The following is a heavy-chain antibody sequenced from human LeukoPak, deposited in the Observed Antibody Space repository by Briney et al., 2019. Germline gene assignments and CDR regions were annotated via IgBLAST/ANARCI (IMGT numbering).Heavy chain of an antibody. Sequence: PGGSLRLSCAASGFTFDDYGMSWVRQAPGKGLEWVSGINWNGGSTGYADSVKGRFTISRDNAKNSLYLQMNSLRAEDTALYHCAREGRPGELDAFDIWGQGTMVTVSS. V-gene: IGHV3-20*01. J-gene: IGHJ3*02. CDR1: GFTFDDYG. CDR2: INWNGGST. CDR3: AREGRPGELDAFDI. D-gene: IGHD3-10*01.